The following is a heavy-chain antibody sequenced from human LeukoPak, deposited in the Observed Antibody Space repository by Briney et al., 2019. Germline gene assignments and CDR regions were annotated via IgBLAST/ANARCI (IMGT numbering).Heavy chain of an antibody. CDR1: GFTFSSYA. CDR3: AKDLGSNDAFDI. D-gene: IGHD6-13*01. V-gene: IGHV3-23*01. J-gene: IGHJ3*02. CDR2: ISGSGGST. Sequence: GGSLRLSCAASGFTFSSYAMSWVRQGPGKGLEWVSAISGSGGSTYYADSVKGRFTISRDNSKNMLYLQMNSLRAEDTAVYYCAKDLGSNDAFDIWGQGTMVTVPS.